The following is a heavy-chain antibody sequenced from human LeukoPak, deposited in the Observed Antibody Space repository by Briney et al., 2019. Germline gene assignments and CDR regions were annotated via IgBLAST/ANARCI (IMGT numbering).Heavy chain of an antibody. CDR3: AKIGVGANWFDP. CDR1: GFTFSSAA. D-gene: IGHD1-26*01. CDR2: ITGSDDRT. J-gene: IGHJ5*02. Sequence: PGGSLRLSCVVSGFTFSSAAMTWVRQAPGKGLEWVSTITGSDDRTYYADSVKGRFTISRDNSKNTLYLQMNSLRAEDTAVYYCAKIGVGANWFDPWGQGTLVTVSS. V-gene: IGHV3-23*01.